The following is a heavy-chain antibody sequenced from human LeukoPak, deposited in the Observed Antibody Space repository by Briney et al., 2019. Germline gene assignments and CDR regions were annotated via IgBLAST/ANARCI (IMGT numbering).Heavy chain of an antibody. CDR2: ISAYNGDT. D-gene: IGHD5-12*01. Sequence: ASVKVSCKASGYTFTNYGISWVRQAPGQGLEWMGWISAYNGDTNYAQNLQGRVTMTTDTSTSTAYMELRSLRSDDTAVYYCARDRGYGGYAEYYFDYWGQGTLVTVSS. V-gene: IGHV1-18*01. CDR1: GYTFTNYG. CDR3: ARDRGYGGYAEYYFDY. J-gene: IGHJ4*02.